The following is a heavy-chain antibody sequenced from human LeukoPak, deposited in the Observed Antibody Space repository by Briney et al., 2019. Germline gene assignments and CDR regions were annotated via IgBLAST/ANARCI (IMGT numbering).Heavy chain of an antibody. J-gene: IGHJ3*02. CDR2: IYYSGST. V-gene: IGHV4-59*01. D-gene: IGHD1-26*01. Sequence: SETLSLTCTVSGGSISSYYWSWIRQPPGKGLEWIGYIYYSGSTNYNPSLKSRVTISVDTSKNQFSLKLSSVTAADTAVYYCASGAVGALSPPFRNAFDIWGQGTMVTVSS. CDR3: ASGAVGALSPPFRNAFDI. CDR1: GGSISSYY.